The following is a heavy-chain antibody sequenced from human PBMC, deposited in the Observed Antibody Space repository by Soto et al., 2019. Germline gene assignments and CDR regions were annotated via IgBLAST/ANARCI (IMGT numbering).Heavy chain of an antibody. CDR3: AGLGLWSGDWSI. J-gene: IGHJ3*02. D-gene: IGHD3-10*01. V-gene: IGHV4-59*08. CDR1: GGSISSYY. Sequence: QVQLQESGPGLVKPSETLSLTCTVSGGSISSYYWSWIRQPPGKGLEWVGYIYYSGSTNYNPSLKSRVTIALDTSKNQLSLKLGSVTAADTAVYYCAGLGLWSGDWSIWGQGTMVTVSS. CDR2: IYYSGST.